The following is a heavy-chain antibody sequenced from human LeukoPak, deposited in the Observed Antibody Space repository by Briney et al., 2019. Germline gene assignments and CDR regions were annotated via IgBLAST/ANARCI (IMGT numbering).Heavy chain of an antibody. CDR2: INSDGSST. CDR1: GFTFSNYW. J-gene: IGHJ4*02. D-gene: IGHD1-26*01. V-gene: IGHV3-74*01. CDR3: ARSGSYRANFDY. Sequence: TGGSLRLSCAVSGFTFSNYWMHWVRQAPGKGLVWVSRINSDGSSTSYADSVKGRFTISRDNAKNTLYLQMNSLRAEDTAVYYCARSGSYRANFDYWGQGTLVTVSS.